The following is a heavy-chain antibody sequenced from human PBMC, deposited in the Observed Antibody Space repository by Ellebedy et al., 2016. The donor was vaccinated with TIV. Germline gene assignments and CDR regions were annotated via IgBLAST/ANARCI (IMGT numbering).Heavy chain of an antibody. CDR1: GFTFSSHW. Sequence: GESLKISXAASGFTFSSHWMHWVRQAPGKGLVWVSRIKSDGSSTSYADSVKGRFTISRDNAKNTLYLQMNSLRPEDTAFYYCATLRGWGQGTLVSVSS. V-gene: IGHV3-74*01. D-gene: IGHD2-15*01. CDR2: IKSDGSST. CDR3: ATLRG. J-gene: IGHJ4*02.